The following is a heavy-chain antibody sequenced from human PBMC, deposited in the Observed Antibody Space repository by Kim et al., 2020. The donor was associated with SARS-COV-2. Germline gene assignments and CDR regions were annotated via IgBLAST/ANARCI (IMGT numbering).Heavy chain of an antibody. CDR3: ARQAESKETYYYDSSGYYYDY. CDR2: IYYSGST. V-gene: IGHV4-39*01. CDR1: GGSISSSSYY. J-gene: IGHJ4*02. Sequence: SETLSLTCTVSGGSISSSSYYWGWIRQPPGKGLEWIGSIYYSGSTYYNPSLKSRVTISVDTSKNQFSLKLSSVTAADTAVYYCARQAESKETYYYDSSGYYYDYWGQGTLVTGSS. D-gene: IGHD3-22*01.